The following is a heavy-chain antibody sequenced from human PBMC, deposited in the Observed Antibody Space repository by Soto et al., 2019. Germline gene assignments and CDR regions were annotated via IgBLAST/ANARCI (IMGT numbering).Heavy chain of an antibody. V-gene: IGHV3-23*01. CDR2: ITGRGIST. CDR1: GFPFAAAA. CDR3: AKDRYGGSGGGLES. J-gene: IGHJ4*02. D-gene: IGHD5-18*01. Sequence: VQLLESGGGLVRRGESLRLSCVASGFPFAAAAMNWVRQAPGQGLEWVATITGRGISTYHADSVRGRFTISRDDSQNTLYLQMNSLRVEDTAVYYCAKDRYGGSGGGLESWGQGALVTVSS.